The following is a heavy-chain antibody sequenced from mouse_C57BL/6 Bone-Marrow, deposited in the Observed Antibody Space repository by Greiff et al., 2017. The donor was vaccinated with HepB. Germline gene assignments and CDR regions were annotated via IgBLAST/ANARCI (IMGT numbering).Heavy chain of an antibody. V-gene: IGHV1-5*01. CDR1: GYTFTSYW. D-gene: IGHD1-1*02. Sequence: EVQLQQSGTVLARPGASVKMSCKTSGYTFTSYWMHWVKQRPGQGLEWIGAIYPGNSDTSYNQKFKGKAKLTAVTSASTAYMELSSLTNEDAAVYYCTRRVADYYAMDYWGQGTSVTVSS. J-gene: IGHJ4*01. CDR3: TRRVADYYAMDY. CDR2: IYPGNSDT.